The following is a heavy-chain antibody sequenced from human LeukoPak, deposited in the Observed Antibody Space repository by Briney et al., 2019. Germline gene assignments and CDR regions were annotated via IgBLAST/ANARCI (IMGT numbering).Heavy chain of an antibody. J-gene: IGHJ6*03. V-gene: IGHV4-38-2*01. Sequence: SETLSLTCAVSGYSISSGYYWGWIRQPPGKGREWIGSIYHVGSTYYNPSLKSRVAISVDTSKKQFSLKLSPVTAADTAVYYCARLHIVGGYMDVWGKGTTVTVSS. CDR3: ARLHIVGGYMDV. CDR1: GYSISSGYY. CDR2: IYHVGST. D-gene: IGHD2-21*01.